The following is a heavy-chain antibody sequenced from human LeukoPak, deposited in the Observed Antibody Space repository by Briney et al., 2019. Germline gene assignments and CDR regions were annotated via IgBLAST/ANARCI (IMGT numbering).Heavy chain of an antibody. D-gene: IGHD3-3*01. J-gene: IGHJ4*02. CDR1: GGSFSGYY. CDR3: ARHHFFGYFDY. CDR2: INHSGST. Sequence: KTSETLSLTCAVYGGSFSGYYWSWIRQPPGKGLEWIGEINHSGSTNYNPSLKSRVTISVDTSKNQFSLKLSSVTAADTAVYYCARHHFFGYFDYWGQGTLVTVSS. V-gene: IGHV4-34*01.